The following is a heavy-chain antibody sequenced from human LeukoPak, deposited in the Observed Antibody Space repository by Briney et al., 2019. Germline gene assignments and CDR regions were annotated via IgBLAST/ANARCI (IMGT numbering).Heavy chain of an antibody. J-gene: IGHJ4*02. CDR3: AILRGYSGYGY. CDR2: INHSGST. V-gene: IGHV4-34*01. Sequence: TPSETLSLTCAVYGGSFSGYYWSWIRQPPGKGLEWIGEINHSGSTNYNPSLKSRVTISVDTSKNQFSPKLSSVTAADTAVYYCAILRGYSGYGYWGQGTLVTVSS. D-gene: IGHD5-12*01. CDR1: GGSFSGYY.